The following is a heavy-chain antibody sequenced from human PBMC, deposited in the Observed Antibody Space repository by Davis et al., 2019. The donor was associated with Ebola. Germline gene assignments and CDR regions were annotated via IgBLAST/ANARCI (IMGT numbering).Heavy chain of an antibody. D-gene: IGHD3-10*01. CDR3: ARDSEYYYGAGGRDAFDV. J-gene: IGHJ3*01. Sequence: ASVKVSCKASGYTFTDYAIHWVRQAPGQGLEWMGWVSPTTGGTNYAPKFQGRVTMTTDTSITTAYMALSSLASDDTAVYYCARDSEYYYGAGGRDAFDVWGQGTVVTVSS. V-gene: IGHV1-2*02. CDR1: GYTFTDYA. CDR2: VSPTTGGT.